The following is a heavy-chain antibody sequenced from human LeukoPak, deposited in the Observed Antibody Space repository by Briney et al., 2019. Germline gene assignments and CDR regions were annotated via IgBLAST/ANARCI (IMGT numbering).Heavy chain of an antibody. Sequence: GGSLRLSCAASGFIFDDYAMHWVRQVPGKGLEWVAGISWNSGGVGYADSVKGRFTISRDNSKNTLYLQMNSLRAEDTAVYYCARDLVSSSSSRDYYYAVDVWGQGTTVTVSS. CDR2: ISWNSGGV. CDR1: GFIFDDYA. J-gene: IGHJ6*02. CDR3: ARDLVSSSSSRDYYYAVDV. V-gene: IGHV3-9*01. D-gene: IGHD6-6*01.